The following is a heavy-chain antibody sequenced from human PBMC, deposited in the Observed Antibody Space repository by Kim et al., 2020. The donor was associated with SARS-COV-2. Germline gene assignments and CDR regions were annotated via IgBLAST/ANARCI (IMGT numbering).Heavy chain of an antibody. Sequence: ASVKVSCKASGDTLSIYYLHWVRQAPGQGLEWVGVFNPNDGYTKFSQKFQGRVTMTRDTSTSTDYMELSSLRSGDTAVYFCASAGRSGWYADHWGQGTLV. CDR1: GDTLSIYY. CDR2: FNPNDGYT. V-gene: IGHV1-46*01. J-gene: IGHJ4*02. D-gene: IGHD6-19*01. CDR3: ASAGRSGWYADH.